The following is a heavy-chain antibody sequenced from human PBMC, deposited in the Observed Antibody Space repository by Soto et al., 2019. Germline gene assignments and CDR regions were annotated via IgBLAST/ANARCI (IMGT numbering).Heavy chain of an antibody. J-gene: IGHJ4*02. CDR2: INTGNGNT. Sequence: GASVKVSCKASGYTFTNYAMHWMRQAPGQRLEWMGWINTGNGNTKYSQKFQGRVTITRDTSASTAYVELSSLRTEDTAVYYCARGRRGYLDDLDYWGQGTLVTVSS. V-gene: IGHV1-3*04. CDR3: ARGRRGYLDDLDY. D-gene: IGHD3-16*02. CDR1: GYTFTNYA.